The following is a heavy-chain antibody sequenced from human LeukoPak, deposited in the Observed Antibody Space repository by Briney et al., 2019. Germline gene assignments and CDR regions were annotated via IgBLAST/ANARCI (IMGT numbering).Heavy chain of an antibody. CDR2: ISAYNGNT. Sequence: ASVKVSCKASGYTFTSYGISWVRQAPGQGLEWMGWISAYNGNTNYAQKLQGRVTMTTDTSTSTAYMGLRSLRSDDTAVYYCARDTRGSGSYLSFYWGQGTLVTVSS. D-gene: IGHD3-10*01. CDR3: ARDTRGSGSYLSFY. J-gene: IGHJ4*02. CDR1: GYTFTSYG. V-gene: IGHV1-18*01.